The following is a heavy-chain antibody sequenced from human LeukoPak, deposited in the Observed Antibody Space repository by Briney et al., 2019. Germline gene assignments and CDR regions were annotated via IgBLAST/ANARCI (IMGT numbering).Heavy chain of an antibody. D-gene: IGHD3-16*01. CDR1: GYTFTGYW. J-gene: IGHJ4*02. CDR2: INPNSGDT. V-gene: IGHV1-2*02. Sequence: ASVKLSCKASGYTFTGYWMHWVRQAPGQGLEWMGWINPNSGDTNYGQKFQGRVTMTRDTSTSTVYMDLSSLRSDDTAVYYCATEYVRTHYFDWWGQGTLVTVSS. CDR3: ATEYVRTHYFDW.